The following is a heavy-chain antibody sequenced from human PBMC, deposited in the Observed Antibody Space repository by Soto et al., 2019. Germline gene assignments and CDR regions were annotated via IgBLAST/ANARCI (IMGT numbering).Heavy chain of an antibody. CDR3: VRRGPAARGPFDY. V-gene: IGHV5-51*03. J-gene: IGHJ4*02. D-gene: IGHD2-2*01. CDR1: GYSFISQW. CDR2: IYPGDSDT. Sequence: EVQLVQSGTEVKKPGESLKISCLGSGYSFISQWIGWVRQMPGKGLEWMGIIYPGDSDTRYSPSFQGQVTISADKSISTAYLQWSSLKASDTAMYYCVRRGPAARGPFDYWGQGTLVTVSS.